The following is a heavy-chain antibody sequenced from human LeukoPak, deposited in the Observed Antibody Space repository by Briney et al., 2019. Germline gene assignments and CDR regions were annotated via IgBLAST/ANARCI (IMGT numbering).Heavy chain of an antibody. J-gene: IGHJ4*02. V-gene: IGHV4-38-2*02. CDR3: AREATMVVTVFDY. CDR2: INHSGST. D-gene: IGHD4-23*01. CDR1: GYSISSGYY. Sequence: SETLSLTCAVSGYSISSGYYWGWIRQPPGKGLEWIGEINHSGSTNYNPSLKSRVTISVDTSKNQFSLKLSSVTAADTAVYYCAREATMVVTVFDYWGQGTLVTVSS.